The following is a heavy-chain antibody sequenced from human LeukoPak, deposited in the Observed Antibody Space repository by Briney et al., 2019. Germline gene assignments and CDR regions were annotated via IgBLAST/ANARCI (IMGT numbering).Heavy chain of an antibody. CDR3: AKSPIAARPTTAGY. J-gene: IGHJ4*02. CDR2: ISGSGGST. CDR1: GFTFSSYA. D-gene: IGHD6-6*01. V-gene: IGHV3-23*01. Sequence: PGGSLRLSCAASGFTFSSYAMSWVRQAPGKGLEWVSAISGSGGSTYYADSVKGRFTISRDNSKNTLHLQMNSLRAEDTAVYYCAKSPIAARPTTAGYWGQGTLVTVSS.